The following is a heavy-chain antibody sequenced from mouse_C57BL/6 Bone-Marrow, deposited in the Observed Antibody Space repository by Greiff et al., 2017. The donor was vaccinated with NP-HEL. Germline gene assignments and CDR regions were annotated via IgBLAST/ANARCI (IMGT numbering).Heavy chain of an antibody. J-gene: IGHJ4*01. CDR1: GFTFSSYA. CDR2: ISDGGSYT. CDR3: AREYYGSEDYAMDY. Sequence: EVKLVESGGGLVKPGGSLKLSCAASGFTFSSYAMSWVRQTPEKRLEWVATISDGGSYTYYPDNVKGRFTISRENAKNNLYLQMSHLKSEDTAMYYCAREYYGSEDYAMDYWGQGTSVTVSS. D-gene: IGHD1-1*01. V-gene: IGHV5-4*01.